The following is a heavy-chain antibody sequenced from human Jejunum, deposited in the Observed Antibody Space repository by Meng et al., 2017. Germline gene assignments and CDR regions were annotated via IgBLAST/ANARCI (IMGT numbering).Heavy chain of an antibody. V-gene: IGHV3-66*02. Sequence: GESLKISCAAYGFTVSNTYMSWVRQAPGKGLEWVSVLYSDDSTYYADSVKGRFTISRDSSNNMAYLQMESLRGEDTAVYYCARKDNWGQGTLVTVSS. J-gene: IGHJ4*02. CDR1: GFTVSNTY. CDR2: LYSDDST. CDR3: ARKDN.